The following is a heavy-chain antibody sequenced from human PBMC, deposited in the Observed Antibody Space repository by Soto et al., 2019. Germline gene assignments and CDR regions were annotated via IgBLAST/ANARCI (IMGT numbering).Heavy chain of an antibody. CDR3: ARDLVVVPAAKYYGMDV. V-gene: IGHV3-33*01. D-gene: IGHD2-2*01. CDR2: IWYDGSNK. CDR1: GFTFSSYG. Sequence: GGSLRLSCAASGFTFSSYGMHWVRQAPGKGLEWVAVIWYDGSNKYYADSVKGRFTISRDNSKNTLYLQMNSLRAEDTAVYYCARDLVVVPAAKYYGMDVWGQGTTVTVSS. J-gene: IGHJ6*02.